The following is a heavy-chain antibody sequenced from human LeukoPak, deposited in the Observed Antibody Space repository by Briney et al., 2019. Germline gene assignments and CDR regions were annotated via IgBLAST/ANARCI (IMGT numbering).Heavy chain of an antibody. Sequence: SETLSLTCTVSGYSISSGYYWGWIRQPPGKGLEWIGSIYHSGSTYYNPSLKSRVTISLDTSKNQFSLRLSSVTAADTAVYYCSRGGGSDSSPRINAFDIWGQGTMLTVSS. CDR3: SRGGGSDSSPRINAFDI. D-gene: IGHD3-22*01. J-gene: IGHJ3*02. V-gene: IGHV4-38-2*02. CDR2: IYHSGST. CDR1: GYSISSGYY.